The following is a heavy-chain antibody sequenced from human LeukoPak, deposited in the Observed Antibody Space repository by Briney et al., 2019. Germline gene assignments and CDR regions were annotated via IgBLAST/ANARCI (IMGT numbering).Heavy chain of an antibody. J-gene: IGHJ4*02. CDR3: ARDRLGYFDY. V-gene: IGHV4-61*02. D-gene: IGHD3-10*01. CDR1: GGSISSCSYY. Sequence: KPSQTLSLTCTVSGGSISSCSYYWSSIRQPAGRGLEWIGRIYTSGSTNYNPSLKSRVTISVDTSKNQFSLKLSSATAADTAVYYCARDRLGYFDYWGQGTLVTVSS. CDR2: IYTSGST.